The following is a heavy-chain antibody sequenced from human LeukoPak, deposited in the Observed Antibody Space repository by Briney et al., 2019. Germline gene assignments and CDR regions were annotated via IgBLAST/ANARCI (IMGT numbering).Heavy chain of an antibody. J-gene: IGHJ6*02. D-gene: IGHD2-2*02. Sequence: EASVNVSCTASGYSFSVHGITWVRQAPGQGLEWMGWISAYNGNTKYAQNLQGRVTMTTDISTSTAYMELRSLRSDDTAVYYCARPGADCGSAGCYTYPYYGLDVWGQGTTVTVTS. CDR1: GYSFSVHG. V-gene: IGHV1-18*01. CDR2: ISAYNGNT. CDR3: ARPGADCGSAGCYTYPYYGLDV.